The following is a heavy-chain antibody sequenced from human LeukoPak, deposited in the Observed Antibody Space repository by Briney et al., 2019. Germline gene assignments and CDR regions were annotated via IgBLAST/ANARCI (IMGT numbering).Heavy chain of an antibody. D-gene: IGHD3-22*01. J-gene: IGHJ3*02. V-gene: IGHV1-69*13. CDR1: GGTFSTYA. CDR2: IIPIFGTA. Sequence: SVKVSCKASGGTFSTYAISWVRQAPGQGLEWMGGIIPIFGTANYAQKFQGRVTITADESTSTAYMELSSLRSEDTAVYYCARDPRKYYDSSGYHIDAFDIWGQGTMVTVSS. CDR3: ARDPRKYYDSSGYHIDAFDI.